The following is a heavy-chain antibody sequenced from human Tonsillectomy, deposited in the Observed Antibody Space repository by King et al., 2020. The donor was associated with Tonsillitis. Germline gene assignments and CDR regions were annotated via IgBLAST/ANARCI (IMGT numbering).Heavy chain of an antibody. CDR1: GFSLTNPRMG. CDR2: IVSTDEK. D-gene: IGHD2/OR15-2a*01. V-gene: IGHV2-26*01. CDR3: ARSGAFNFYMDV. J-gene: IGHJ6*03. Sequence: TLQESGPVLVKPTETLTLTCAVSGFSLTNPRMGVSWIRQPPGKALEWLADIVSTDEKSYSPSLKTRLTISKDTSKSQVVLTMTNVDPVDTGTYFCARSGAFNFYMDVWGEGTTVTVSS.